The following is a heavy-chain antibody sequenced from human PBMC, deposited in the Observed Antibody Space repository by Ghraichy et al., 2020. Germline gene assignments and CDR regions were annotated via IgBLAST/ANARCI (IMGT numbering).Heavy chain of an antibody. V-gene: IGHV1-18*04. CDR1: GYNFMTYD. Sequence: ASVKVSCKASGYNFMTYDIAWVRQAPGQGLEWVGRVTVSDGKTYYAHNFQDRLLIATDTSTTTAYLELRSLRSDDTAVYFCARAGFCTTTACYNWFDTWGQGTLVTVSP. J-gene: IGHJ5*02. CDR3: ARAGFCTTTACYNWFDT. CDR2: VTVSDGKT. D-gene: IGHD2-8*01.